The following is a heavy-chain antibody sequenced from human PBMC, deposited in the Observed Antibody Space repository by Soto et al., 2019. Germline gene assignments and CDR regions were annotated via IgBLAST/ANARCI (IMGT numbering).Heavy chain of an antibody. V-gene: IGHV1-8*02. D-gene: IGHD1-1*01. CDR3: ARGGVRWNQEY. Sequence: VQLVQSGAEVENSGALVKVSCKASGYTFTTYDINWVRQATGQGLEWMGWMNPNSGNTGYAQKFQGRITMTRDTSTRTAYMELSSLTSEDTAVYYCARGGVRWNQEYWGQGTPVTASS. CDR2: MNPNSGNT. CDR1: GYTFTTYD. J-gene: IGHJ4*02.